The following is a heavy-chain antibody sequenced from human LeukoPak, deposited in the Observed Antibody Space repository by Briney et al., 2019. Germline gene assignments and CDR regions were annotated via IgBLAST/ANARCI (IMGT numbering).Heavy chain of an antibody. CDR3: ARGLIQKPSPYGMDV. Sequence: SETPSLTCTVSGDSISSGSSYWSWIRQPAGKGLEWIGRIYTSGSTHYNPSLKSRATISIDTSKNQFSLKLSPVTAADTAVYYCARGLIQKPSPYGMDVWGQGTTVTVSS. CDR2: IYTSGST. CDR1: GDSISSGSSY. V-gene: IGHV4-61*02. D-gene: IGHD5-18*01. J-gene: IGHJ6*02.